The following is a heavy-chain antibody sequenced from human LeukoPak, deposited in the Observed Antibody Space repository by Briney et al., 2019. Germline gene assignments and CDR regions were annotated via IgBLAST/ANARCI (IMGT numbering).Heavy chain of an antibody. CDR1: GYSISSGYY. J-gene: IGHJ6*03. CDR2: IYHSGST. V-gene: IGHV4-38-2*02. D-gene: IGHD2-2*01. CDR3: ARGVEYGQYYYYMDV. Sequence: PSETLSLTCTVSGYSISSGYYWGWIRQPPGKGLEWIGSIYHSGSTYYNPSLKSRVTISVDTSKNQFSLKLSSVTAADTAVYYCARGVEYGQYYYYMDVWGKGTTVTVSS.